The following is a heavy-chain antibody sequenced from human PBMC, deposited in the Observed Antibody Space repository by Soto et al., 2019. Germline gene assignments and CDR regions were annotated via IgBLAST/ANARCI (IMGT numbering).Heavy chain of an antibody. CDR3: VKDDRILGRRYFDL. CDR1: GFTFSSYA. Sequence: LRLSCAASGFTFSSYAMTWVRQAPGKGLEWVSSISFSDGGTYYADSVKGRLTISRDNSKNTLFLQMNSLRVEDTAVYYCVKDDRILGRRYFDLWGRGTLVTVS. D-gene: IGHD2-15*01. J-gene: IGHJ2*01. CDR2: ISFSDGGT. V-gene: IGHV3-23*01.